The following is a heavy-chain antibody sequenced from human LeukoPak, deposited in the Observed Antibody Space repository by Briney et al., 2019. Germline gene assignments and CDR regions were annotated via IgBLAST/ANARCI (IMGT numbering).Heavy chain of an antibody. Sequence: GESPKTSCRGSGYSFTTYWIGWGRQLPGKGLEWMGIIYPGDSDARYSASFQGRVTISADKSISTAYLQWSTLKASDTAVYYCATPTLGTIGEYLFDYWGQGTLVTVSS. J-gene: IGHJ4*02. D-gene: IGHD1-7*01. CDR3: ATPTLGTIGEYLFDY. CDR1: GYSFTTYW. V-gene: IGHV5-51*01. CDR2: IYPGDSDA.